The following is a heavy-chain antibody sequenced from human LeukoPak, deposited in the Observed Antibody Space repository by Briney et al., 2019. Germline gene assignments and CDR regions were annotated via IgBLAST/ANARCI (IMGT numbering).Heavy chain of an antibody. D-gene: IGHD2-2*01. CDR3: AKTPRYCSSTSCPWDY. CDR2: ISGSGGST. J-gene: IGHJ4*02. Sequence: GGSLRLSCAASGFTFSSYAMSWVRQAPGKGLEWVSAISGSGGSTYYADSVKGRFTISRDNSKNTLYLQMNSLRAEDAAVYYCAKTPRYCSSTSCPWDYWGQGTLVTVSS. V-gene: IGHV3-23*01. CDR1: GFTFSSYA.